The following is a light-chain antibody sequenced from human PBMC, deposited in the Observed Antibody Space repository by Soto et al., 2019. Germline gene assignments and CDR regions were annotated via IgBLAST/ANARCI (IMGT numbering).Light chain of an antibody. CDR2: GAS. J-gene: IGKJ1*01. CDR3: QQYGSSPRGT. CDR1: QSVSSTF. V-gene: IGKV3-20*01. Sequence: EIVLAQSPGSLSLSPGERATLSCRPSQSVSSTFFAWYQQKPGQAPRLLMFGASNRATGIPDRFSGSGSGTDFTLTISRLEPEDFAVYYCQQYGSSPRGTFGQGTKVEIK.